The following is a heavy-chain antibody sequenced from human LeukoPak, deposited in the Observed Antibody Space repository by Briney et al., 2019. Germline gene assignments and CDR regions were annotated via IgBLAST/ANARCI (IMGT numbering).Heavy chain of an antibody. Sequence: SETLSLTCAVYGGSFSGYYWSWIRQPPGKGLEWIGEINHSGSTNYNPSLKSRVTISVNTSKNQFSLRLSSVTAADTAVYYCAREKGEAVAGTFDYWGQGTLVTVSS. J-gene: IGHJ4*02. V-gene: IGHV4-34*01. CDR2: INHSGST. CDR1: GGSFSGYY. D-gene: IGHD6-19*01. CDR3: AREKGEAVAGTFDY.